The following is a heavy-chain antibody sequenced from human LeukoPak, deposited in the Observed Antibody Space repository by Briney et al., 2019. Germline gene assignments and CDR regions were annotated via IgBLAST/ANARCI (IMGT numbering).Heavy chain of an antibody. Sequence: PSETLSLTCTVSGGSISSSSYYWGWIRQPPGKGLEWIGSIYYSGSTYYNPSLKSRVTISVDTSKNQFSLKLSSVTAADTAVYYCARHRSPTAVTGFDIWGQGTMVTVSS. CDR1: GGSISSSSYY. CDR3: ARHRSPTAVTGFDI. CDR2: IYYSGST. J-gene: IGHJ3*02. D-gene: IGHD4-17*01. V-gene: IGHV4-39*01.